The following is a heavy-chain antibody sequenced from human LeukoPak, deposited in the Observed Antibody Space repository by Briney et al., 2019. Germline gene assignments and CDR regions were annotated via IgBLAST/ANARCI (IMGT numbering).Heavy chain of an antibody. D-gene: IGHD2-2*01. Sequence: GGSLRLSCAASGFRFSSYAMSWVRQAPGKGLEWVSAISGSGVSTYYADSVKGRFTVSRDNSKNTLYLQMSSLRAEDTAVYYCARVLVVPAATPSPYYFDYWGQGTLVTVSS. CDR1: GFRFSSYA. CDR2: ISGSGVST. CDR3: ARVLVVPAATPSPYYFDY. V-gene: IGHV3-23*01. J-gene: IGHJ4*02.